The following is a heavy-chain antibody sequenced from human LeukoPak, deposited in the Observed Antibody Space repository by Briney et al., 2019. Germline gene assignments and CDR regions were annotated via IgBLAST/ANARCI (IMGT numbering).Heavy chain of an antibody. CDR1: GFTFSSYA. CDR2: ISGSGGST. CDR3: AKSLRVAATPWGAFDI. D-gene: IGHD2-15*01. V-gene: IGHV3-23*01. J-gene: IGHJ3*02. Sequence: GGSLRLSCAASGFTFSSYAMSLVRQAPGKGLEWVSAISGSGGSTYYADSVKGRFTISRDNSKNTLYLQMNSLRAEDTAVYYCAKSLRVAATPWGAFDIWGQGTMVTVSS.